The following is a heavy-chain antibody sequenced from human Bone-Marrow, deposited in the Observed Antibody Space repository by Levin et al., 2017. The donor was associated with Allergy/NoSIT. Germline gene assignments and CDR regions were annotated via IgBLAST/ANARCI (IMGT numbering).Heavy chain of an antibody. V-gene: IGHV4-4*07. Sequence: PSETLSLTCTVSGDSVSSHYWNWIRQPAGKGLEWVGRFYTSDDTNYNPSLKSRVTMSFDTSKNHFSLQLTSVTAASTAVYYCASGCRSNCDNESCYSRNAFNIWGRGTMVTVSS. CDR1: GDSVSSHY. J-gene: IGHJ3*02. CDR2: FYTSDDT. D-gene: IGHD2-21*01. CDR3: ASGCRSNCDNESCYSRNAFNI.